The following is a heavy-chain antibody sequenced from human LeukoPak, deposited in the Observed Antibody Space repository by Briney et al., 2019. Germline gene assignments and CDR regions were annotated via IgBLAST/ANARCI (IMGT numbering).Heavy chain of an antibody. Sequence: GGSLRLSCAASGFTFSSYAMHWVRQAPGKGLEWVAVTSHDGSNKYYADSVKGRFIISRDNSKTTLYLQMNSLRAEDTALYYCAREEYFYMDVWGKGTTVTVSS. V-gene: IGHV3-30*04. J-gene: IGHJ6*03. CDR3: AREEYFYMDV. CDR2: TSHDGSNK. CDR1: GFTFSSYA.